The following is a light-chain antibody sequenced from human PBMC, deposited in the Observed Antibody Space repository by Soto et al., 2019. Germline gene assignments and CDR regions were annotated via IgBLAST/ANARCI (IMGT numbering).Light chain of an antibody. CDR1: QSVRTY. CDR3: QQRSNS. Sequence: EIVLTQSPATLSLSPGERATLSCRASQSVRTYLAWYQQKPGQAPRLLIHDVSDRATGIPARFSGSGSGTDFTLTISSLEPEDFAVYYCQQRSNSFGGGTKVQI. V-gene: IGKV3-11*01. J-gene: IGKJ4*01. CDR2: DVS.